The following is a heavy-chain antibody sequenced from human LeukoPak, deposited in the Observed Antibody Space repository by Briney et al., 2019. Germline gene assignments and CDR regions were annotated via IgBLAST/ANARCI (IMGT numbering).Heavy chain of an antibody. CDR3: AGSGSYISAFDI. D-gene: IGHD3-10*01. Sequence: PSETLSLTCTVSGGSISSYYWSWIRQPPGKGLEWIGYIYYSGSTNYNPSLKSRVTISVDTSKNQFSLKLSSVTAADTAVYYCAGSGSYISAFDIWAQGTMVTVSS. J-gene: IGHJ3*02. CDR1: GGSISSYY. CDR2: IYYSGST. V-gene: IGHV4-59*08.